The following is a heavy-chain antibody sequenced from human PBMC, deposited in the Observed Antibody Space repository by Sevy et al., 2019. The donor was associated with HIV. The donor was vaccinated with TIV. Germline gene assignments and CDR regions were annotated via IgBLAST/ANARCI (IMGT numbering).Heavy chain of an antibody. D-gene: IGHD3-22*01. CDR3: ARAGYDSSGYHP. J-gene: IGHJ5*02. V-gene: IGHV4-61*02. CDR1: GGSISSGSYY. Sequence: SETLSLTCTVSGGSISSGSYYWSWIRQPAGKGLEWIGRIYTSGSTNYNPSLKSRVTMSVDTSKNQFSLRLSSVTAADTAVYYCARAGYDSSGYHPWGQRTLVTVSS. CDR2: IYTSGST.